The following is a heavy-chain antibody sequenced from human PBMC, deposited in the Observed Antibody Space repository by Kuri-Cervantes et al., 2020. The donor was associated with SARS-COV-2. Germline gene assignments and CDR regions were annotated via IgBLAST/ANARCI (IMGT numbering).Heavy chain of an antibody. V-gene: IGHV3-21*01. CDR2: ISSSSSYI. Sequence: GESLKISCEASGFTFSTYWMNWVRQAPGKGLEWVSSISSSSSYIYYADSVKGRFTISRDNAKNSLYLQMNSLRAEDTAVYYCARDLSDSSTPPHDPWGQGTLVTVSS. CDR3: ARDLSDSSTPPHDP. J-gene: IGHJ5*02. CDR1: GFTFSTYW. D-gene: IGHD2-2*01.